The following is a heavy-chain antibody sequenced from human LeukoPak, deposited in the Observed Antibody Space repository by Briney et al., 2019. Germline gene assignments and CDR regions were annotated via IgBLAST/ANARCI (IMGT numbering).Heavy chain of an antibody. CDR1: GYTFTDYS. J-gene: IGHJ4*02. CDR2: INPNSGGT. D-gene: IGHD5-18*01. CDR3: ARDPGYSSPRGDY. V-gene: IGHV1-2*02. Sequence: ASVKVSCKASGYTFTDYSMHWVRQAPGQGLEWMGWINPNSGGTHYAQKFQGRVTMTRDTSISTAYMELSRLRSDDTAVYYCARDPGYSSPRGDYWGQGTLVTVSS.